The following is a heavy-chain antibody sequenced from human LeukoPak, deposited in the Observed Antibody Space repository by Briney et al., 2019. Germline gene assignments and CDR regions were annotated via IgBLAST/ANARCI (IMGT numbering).Heavy chain of an antibody. Sequence: GGSLRLSCAASGFTFSSYAMSWVCQAPGKGLEWVSAISGSGGSTYFADSVKGRFTISRDNSKNTLYLQMNSLRAEDTAVYYCAKTSGYRRFDPWGQGTLVTVSS. CDR1: GFTFSSYA. V-gene: IGHV3-23*01. CDR3: AKTSGYRRFDP. CDR2: ISGSGGST. J-gene: IGHJ5*02. D-gene: IGHD5-12*01.